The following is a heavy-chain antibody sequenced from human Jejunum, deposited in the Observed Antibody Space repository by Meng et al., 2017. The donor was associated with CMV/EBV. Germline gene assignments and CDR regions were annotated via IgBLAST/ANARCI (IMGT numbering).Heavy chain of an antibody. CDR2: VSPDGSSI. Sequence: AALGFTFSDFWMHWVRQAPGKGLVWLSRVSPDGSSINYADFVEGRLTISRDNAQNTLYLQMNSQGADDTAVYYCARGSTGYGNFDYWGQGTLVTVSS. CDR1: GFTFSDFW. J-gene: IGHJ4*02. V-gene: IGHV3-74*01. CDR3: ARGSTGYGNFDY. D-gene: IGHD5-12*01.